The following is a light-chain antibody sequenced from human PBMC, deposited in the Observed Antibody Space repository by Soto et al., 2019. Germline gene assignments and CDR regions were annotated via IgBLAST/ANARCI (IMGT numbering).Light chain of an antibody. Sequence: DIQMTQSPSSLSASVGDRVTLTCRASQSISNYLNWYQQKPGKAPKLLIYDASSLESGVPSRFSGRRSGTEFTLTIAGLQPEDFATYYCQQYESYSPLTFGGGTKVDIK. CDR2: DAS. V-gene: IGKV1-5*01. J-gene: IGKJ4*01. CDR1: QSISNY. CDR3: QQYESYSPLT.